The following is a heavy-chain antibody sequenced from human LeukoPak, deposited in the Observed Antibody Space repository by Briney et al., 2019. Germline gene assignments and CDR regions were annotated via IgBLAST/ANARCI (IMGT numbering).Heavy chain of an antibody. CDR2: IYYSGST. J-gene: IGHJ3*02. Sequence: SETLSLTCAVSGGSISSSSYYWGWIRQPPGKGLEWIGSIYYSGSTYYNPSLKSRVTISVDTSKNQFSLKLSSVTAADTAVYYCARESVPSGGTDIVVVPAAMGNDAFDIWGQGTMVTVSS. CDR3: ARESVPSGGTDIVVVPAAMGNDAFDI. CDR1: GGSISSSSYY. V-gene: IGHV4-39*07. D-gene: IGHD2-2*01.